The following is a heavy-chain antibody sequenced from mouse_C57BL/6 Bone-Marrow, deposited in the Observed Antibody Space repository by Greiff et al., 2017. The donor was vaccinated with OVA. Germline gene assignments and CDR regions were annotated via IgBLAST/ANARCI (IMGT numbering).Heavy chain of an antibody. CDR3: AREGYYGSRSWFAY. D-gene: IGHD1-1*01. CDR2: ISSGSSTI. CDR1: GFTFSDYG. V-gene: IGHV5-17*01. J-gene: IGHJ3*01. Sequence: EVKLQESGGGLVKPGGSLKLSCAASGFTFSDYGMHWVRQAPEKGLEWVAYISSGSSTIYYADTVKGRFTISRDNAKNTLFLQMTSLRSADTAMYDCAREGYYGSRSWFAYWGQGTLVTVSA.